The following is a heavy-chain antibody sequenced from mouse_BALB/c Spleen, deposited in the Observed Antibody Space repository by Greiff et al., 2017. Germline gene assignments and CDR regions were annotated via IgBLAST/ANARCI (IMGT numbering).Heavy chain of an antibody. CDR1: GFSLTGYG. D-gene: IGHD1-1*01. V-gene: IGHV2-6-7*01. Sequence: VQLQQSGPGLVAPSQSLSITCTVSGFSLTGYGVNWVRQPPGKGLEWLGMIWGDGSTDYNSALESRLSISEDNSKSQVFLQMNSLQTDDTARYCCARSATVVATYYAMDYWGQGTSVTVSS. CDR2: IWGDGST. CDR3: ARSATVVATYYAMDY. J-gene: IGHJ4*01.